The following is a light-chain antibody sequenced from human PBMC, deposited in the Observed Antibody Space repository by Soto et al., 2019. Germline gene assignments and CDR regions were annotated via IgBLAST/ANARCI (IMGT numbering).Light chain of an antibody. J-gene: IGKJ1*01. V-gene: IGKV1-5*03. Sequence: DIQMTQSPSTLSASVGDRVTITCRASQSISGWLAWLQQQPGKAPKLLIYAASSLESAVPSRFSGSGSGTEFTLTINGPQPDDFATYYCQQDITYPWTFGPGTEVEI. CDR3: QQDITYPWT. CDR2: AAS. CDR1: QSISGW.